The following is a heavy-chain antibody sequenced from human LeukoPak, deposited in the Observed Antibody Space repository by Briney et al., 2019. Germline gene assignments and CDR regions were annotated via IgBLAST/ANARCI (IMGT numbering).Heavy chain of an antibody. Sequence: GGSLRLSCVASGSTFSSYWMSWVRQAPGKGLEWVANIKQDGSEKYYVESVKGRFSISRDNAKNSLFLQMNTLRVDDTAIYYCARDGDGYKSTPFDYWGQGTLVTVS. CDR1: GSTFSSYW. J-gene: IGHJ4*02. D-gene: IGHD5-24*01. CDR2: IKQDGSEK. V-gene: IGHV3-7*01. CDR3: ARDGDGYKSTPFDY.